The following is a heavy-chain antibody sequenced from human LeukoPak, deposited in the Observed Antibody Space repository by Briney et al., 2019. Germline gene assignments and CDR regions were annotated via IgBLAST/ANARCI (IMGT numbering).Heavy chain of an antibody. J-gene: IGHJ4*02. CDR3: ARSQMQNFDY. Sequence: SETLSLTCTVSGSSISSYYWSWIRKPPGKGLEWVGYIYYSGSTNYNPSPKRRVTISVNTSKNQYSLNLSPVTVPDTAVYYCARSQMQNFDYWGQGTLVTVSS. CDR2: IYYSGST. V-gene: IGHV4-59*01. CDR1: GSSISSYY.